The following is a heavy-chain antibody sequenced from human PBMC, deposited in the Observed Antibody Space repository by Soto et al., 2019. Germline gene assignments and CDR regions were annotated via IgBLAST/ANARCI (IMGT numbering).Heavy chain of an antibody. CDR1: GYTFINYY. Sequence: QAQLVQSGAEVKKPGASVKVSCKTSGYTFINYYIHWVRQAPGQGLECMGWVNPRSGDTNYAQKFQGRVTMTRDTSISTAYMELSSLRSDDTAVFYCARQLAYCGGDCFTEPIEYWGQGTLVTVSS. CDR2: VNPRSGDT. J-gene: IGHJ4*02. V-gene: IGHV1-2*02. CDR3: ARQLAYCGGDCFTEPIEY. D-gene: IGHD2-21*02.